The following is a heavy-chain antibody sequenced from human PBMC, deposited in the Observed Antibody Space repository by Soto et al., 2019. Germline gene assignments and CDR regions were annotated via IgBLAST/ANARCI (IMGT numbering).Heavy chain of an antibody. J-gene: IGHJ3*02. V-gene: IGHV4-39*01. Sequence: SETLSLTCTVSGGSISSSSYYWGWIRQPPGKGLEWIGSIYYSGSTYYNPSLKSRVTISVDTSKNQFSLKLSSVTAADTAVYYCARRGRIAAAEMANYDQAFDIWGQGTMVTVSS. CDR1: GGSISSSSYY. CDR2: IYYSGST. D-gene: IGHD6-13*01. CDR3: ARRGRIAAAEMANYDQAFDI.